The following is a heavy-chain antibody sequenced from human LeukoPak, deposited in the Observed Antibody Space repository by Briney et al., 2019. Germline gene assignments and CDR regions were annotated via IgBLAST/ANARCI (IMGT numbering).Heavy chain of an antibody. V-gene: IGHV5-51*01. CDR2: IFPGDSDT. Sequence: LGESLKISCKGSGYSFTSYWIGWVRQMPGKGLEWMGVIFPGDSDTTYSPSFQGQVTISADRSISTAYLQWSSLKASDTALYFCARRRGDTAGGAFDIWGQGTMVTVSS. D-gene: IGHD2-21*02. CDR3: ARRRGDTAGGAFDI. CDR1: GYSFTSYW. J-gene: IGHJ3*02.